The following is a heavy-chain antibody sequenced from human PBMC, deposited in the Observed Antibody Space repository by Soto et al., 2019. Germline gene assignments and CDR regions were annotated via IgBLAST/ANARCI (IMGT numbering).Heavy chain of an antibody. Sequence: EVQLVESGGGLIQPGGSLRLSCAASGLTVSSTYMNWVRQAPGKGLEWVSSLYGAGTTYNADSVKGRFTISRDNSKNTVYLQMNNLRAEDTAVYYCVRQFRFLEWSGGYYYYAMDVWGQGTTVTVSS. CDR1: GLTVSSTY. J-gene: IGHJ6*02. CDR3: VRQFRFLEWSGGYYYYAMDV. CDR2: LYGAGTT. V-gene: IGHV3-53*01. D-gene: IGHD3-3*01.